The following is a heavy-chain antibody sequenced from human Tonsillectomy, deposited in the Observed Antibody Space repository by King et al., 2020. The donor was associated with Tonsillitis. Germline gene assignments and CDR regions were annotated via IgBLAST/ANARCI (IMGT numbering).Heavy chain of an antibody. V-gene: IGHV3-33*05. Sequence: HVQLVESGGGVVQPGGSLRLSCAASGFPFRSYGMHWVRQAPGKGLEWVAVISFDGRTKYADAVKGRFTISRDNSLNPLYLQLNSMGVEDTAVYYCAIERLYDRGWGIDNWGQGTLITVSS. CDR2: ISFDGRT. D-gene: IGHD6-19*01. CDR1: GFPFRSYG. CDR3: AIERLYDRGWGIDN. J-gene: IGHJ4*02.